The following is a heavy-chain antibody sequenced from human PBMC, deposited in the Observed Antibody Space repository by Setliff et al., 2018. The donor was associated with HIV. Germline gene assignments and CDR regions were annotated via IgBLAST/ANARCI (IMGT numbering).Heavy chain of an antibody. CDR1: GYTFSDYW. D-gene: IGHD2-2*01. Sequence: GESLKISCRGSGYTFSDYWIGWVRQMPGRGLEWMGIIYPADSDTRYSPSFQGQVTISADRSTRTAYLQWSSLKASDTAMYYCARNEGGDVPTSFRPHYYMDVWGKGTTVTVSS. J-gene: IGHJ6*03. CDR3: ARNEGGDVPTSFRPHYYMDV. V-gene: IGHV5-51*01. CDR2: IYPADSDT.